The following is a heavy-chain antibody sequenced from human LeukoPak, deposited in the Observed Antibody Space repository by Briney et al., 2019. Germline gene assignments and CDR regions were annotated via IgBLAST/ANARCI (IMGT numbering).Heavy chain of an antibody. J-gene: IGHJ4*02. CDR1: GFTFSSYW. Sequence: PGGSLRLSCAASGFTFSSYWMHWVRQAPGKGLVWVSAISGSGGSTYYADSVKGRFTISRDNSKNTLYLQMNGLRAEDTAVYYCAKDGRRFLEWTPLDFWGQGTLVTVSS. CDR3: AKDGRRFLEWTPLDF. D-gene: IGHD3-3*01. V-gene: IGHV3-23*01. CDR2: ISGSGGST.